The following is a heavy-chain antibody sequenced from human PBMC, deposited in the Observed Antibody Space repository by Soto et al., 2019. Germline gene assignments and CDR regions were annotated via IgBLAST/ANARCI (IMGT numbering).Heavy chain of an antibody. CDR3: GRDVNGYPPGGMDV. Sequence: ASVKVSCKASGYTFNDDYIYWVRQAPGQGLEWMGWISPNSGGSNYAQKFQGWVTLTRDTSTSTVYMELSRLKSEDTAVYYCGRDVNGYPPGGMDVWGQGTTVTVYS. J-gene: IGHJ6*02. CDR1: GYTFNDDY. CDR2: ISPNSGGS. D-gene: IGHD5-18*01. V-gene: IGHV1-2*04.